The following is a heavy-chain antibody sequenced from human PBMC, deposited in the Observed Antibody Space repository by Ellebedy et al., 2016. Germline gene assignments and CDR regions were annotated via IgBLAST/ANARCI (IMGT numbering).Heavy chain of an antibody. D-gene: IGHD5-24*01. CDR1: GFTFSSYA. CDR2: ISDSGGST. Sequence: GESLKISXAASGFTFSSYAMSWVRQAPGKGLEWVSTISDSGGSTYYADSVKGRFTISRDNSKDTLYVQMNSLSAEDTAVYYCAKDRRDGYNTDAFDIWGQGTMVTVSS. V-gene: IGHV3-23*01. J-gene: IGHJ3*02. CDR3: AKDRRDGYNTDAFDI.